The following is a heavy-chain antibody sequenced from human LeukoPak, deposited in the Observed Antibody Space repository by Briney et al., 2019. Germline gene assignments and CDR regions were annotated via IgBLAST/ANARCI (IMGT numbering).Heavy chain of an antibody. J-gene: IGHJ6*03. Sequence: SETLSLTCSVSGGSISSYYWSWIRQPAGKGLEWIGRIYTSGSTNYSPSLKSRVTMSVDTSKNQFSLKLSSVTAADTAVYYCARGVDYYDSSASGPHDPKYYYYYMDVWGKGTTVTISS. V-gene: IGHV4-4*07. CDR2: IYTSGST. D-gene: IGHD3-22*01. CDR3: ARGVDYYDSSASGPHDPKYYYYYMDV. CDR1: GGSISSYY.